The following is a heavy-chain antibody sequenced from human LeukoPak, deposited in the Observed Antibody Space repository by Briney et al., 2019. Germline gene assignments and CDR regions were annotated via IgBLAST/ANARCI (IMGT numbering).Heavy chain of an antibody. CDR2: ISPDGNKE. V-gene: IGHV3-30*18. D-gene: IGHD1/OR15-1a*01. CDR1: GFTFSIFG. CDR3: AKVNNYDDY. J-gene: IGHJ4*02. Sequence: GGSLRLSCAASGFTFSIFGIHWVRQAPGKGLEWVAAISPDGNKEYYTESVKGRFTVSGDNSNNMIYLQMNSLRGEDSAVYYCAKVNNYDDYWGQGTLVTVSS.